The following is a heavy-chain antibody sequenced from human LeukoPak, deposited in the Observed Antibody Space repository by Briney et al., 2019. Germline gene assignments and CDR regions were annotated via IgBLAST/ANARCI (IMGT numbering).Heavy chain of an antibody. V-gene: IGHV3-21*01. CDR3: ERVSTGPFPVYKLMDV. CDR2: ITSDSSEI. D-gene: IGHD1-1*01. CDR1: GFTFNTYS. J-gene: IGHJ6*03. Sequence: PGGSLRLSCTASGFTFNTYSINGVRQAPGRGLEWVSFITSDSSEIYYADSLKGRFTISRDNARNSLFLQVNSLRAEDTAVYYCERVSTGPFPVYKLMDVWGKGTTVTASS.